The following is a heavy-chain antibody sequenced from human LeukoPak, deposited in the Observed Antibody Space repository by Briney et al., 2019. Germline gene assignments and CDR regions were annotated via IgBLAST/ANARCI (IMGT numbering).Heavy chain of an antibody. CDR1: GFTFSTYW. J-gene: IGHJ4*02. Sequence: HPGGSLRLSCAASGFTFSTYWMSWVRQAPGKGLEGVANIKQDGSDKFYVDSVKGRFTISRDNAKNSMYLQMNSLRAEDTAVYYCARVLPVASRDYWGQGTLVTVSS. V-gene: IGHV3-7*01. CDR3: ARVLPVASRDY. CDR2: IKQDGSDK. D-gene: IGHD2-2*01.